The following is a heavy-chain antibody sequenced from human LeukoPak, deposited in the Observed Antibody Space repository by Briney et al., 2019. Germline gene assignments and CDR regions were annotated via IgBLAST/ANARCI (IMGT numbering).Heavy chain of an antibody. CDR1: GFTFSSYG. Sequence: PGGSLRLSCAASGFTFSSYGMHWVRQAPGKGLEWVAFIRYDGSNKYYADSVKGRFTISRDNSKNTLYLQMNSLRAEDTAVYYCARDGIYGGNPTYDAFDIWGQGTMVTVSS. CDR3: ARDGIYGGNPTYDAFDI. CDR2: IRYDGSNK. J-gene: IGHJ3*02. V-gene: IGHV3-30*02. D-gene: IGHD4-23*01.